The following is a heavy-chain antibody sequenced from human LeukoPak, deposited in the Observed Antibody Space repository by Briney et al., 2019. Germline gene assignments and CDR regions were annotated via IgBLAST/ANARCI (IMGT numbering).Heavy chain of an antibody. J-gene: IGHJ6*02. D-gene: IGHD1-26*01. CDR1: GGSISSGGYS. V-gene: IGHV4-30-2*01. CDR2: IYHSGST. CDR3: AGSSDYYYYGMDV. Sequence: SETLSLTCAVSGGSISSGGYSWSWIRQPPGKGLEWIGYIYHSGSTYYNPSLKSRVTISVDTSKNQFSLKLSSVTAADTAVYYCAGSSDYYYYGMDVWGQGTTVTVSS.